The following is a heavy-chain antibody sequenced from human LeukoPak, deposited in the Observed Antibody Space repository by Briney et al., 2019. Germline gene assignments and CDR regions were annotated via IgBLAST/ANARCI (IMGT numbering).Heavy chain of an antibody. CDR3: ARRSYSNYEGFDY. Sequence: ASVKVSCKASGVTFSSYAISWVRQAPGQGLEWMGRIIPIFGTANYAQKFQGRVTITTDESTSTAYMELSSLRSEDTAVYYCARRSYSNYEGFDYWGQGTLVTVSS. CDR1: GVTFSSYA. J-gene: IGHJ4*02. CDR2: IIPIFGTA. V-gene: IGHV1-69*05. D-gene: IGHD4-11*01.